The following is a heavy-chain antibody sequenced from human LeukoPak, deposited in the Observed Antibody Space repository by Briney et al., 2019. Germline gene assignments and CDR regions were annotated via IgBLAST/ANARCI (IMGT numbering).Heavy chain of an antibody. J-gene: IGHJ4*02. CDR2: ISHDGSNK. D-gene: IGHD2-2*01. V-gene: IGHV3-30-3*01. CDR3: ARVDEYQLLIDY. Sequence: GRSLRLSCAASGFTFSSYGIHWVRQAPGKGLEWLAYISHDGSNKYHADSVKGRFTISRDNSKNTLYLQMNSLRAEDTAVYYCARVDEYQLLIDYWGQGTLVTVSS. CDR1: GFTFSSYG.